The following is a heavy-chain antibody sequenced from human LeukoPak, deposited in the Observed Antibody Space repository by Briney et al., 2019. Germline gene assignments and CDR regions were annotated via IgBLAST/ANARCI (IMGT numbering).Heavy chain of an antibody. CDR1: GYTFTGYY. V-gene: IGHV1-2*02. CDR3: ARGRGYSYGPNNYNWFDP. CDR2: INPNSGGT. J-gene: IGHJ5*02. Sequence: ASVKVSCKASGYTFTGYYMHWVRQAPGQGLEWMGWINPNSGGTNYAQKFQGRVTMTRDTSNSTAYMELSRLRSDDTAVYYCARGRGYSYGPNNYNWFDPWGQGTLVTVSS. D-gene: IGHD5-18*01.